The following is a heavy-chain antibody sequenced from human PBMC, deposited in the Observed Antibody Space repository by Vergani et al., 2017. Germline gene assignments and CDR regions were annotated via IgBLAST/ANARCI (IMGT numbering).Heavy chain of an antibody. CDR1: GFTFSSYA. CDR2: ISGSGGST. CDR3: AKGIAVAGDPFDY. V-gene: IGHV3-23*01. J-gene: IGHJ4*02. Sequence: EVQLLESGGGLVQPGGSLRLSCAASGFTFSSYAMSWVRQAPGKGLEWVSAISGSGGSTYYADSVKGRFTISRDNSKNTLYLQMNRLRAEDTAVYYCAKGIAVAGDPFDYWGQGTLVTVSS. D-gene: IGHD6-19*01.